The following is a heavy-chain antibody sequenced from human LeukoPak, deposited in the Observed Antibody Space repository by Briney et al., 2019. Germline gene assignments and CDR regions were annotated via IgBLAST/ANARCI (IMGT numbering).Heavy chain of an antibody. CDR2: INHSGSA. CDR3: ARQIASAGTAGFDF. Sequence: SETLSLTCAVYGGSFSGYYWTWIRQPPGKGLEWIGEINHSGSANYNPALKSRVTVSVDTSKNQFSLKLSSVTAADTAVYYCARQIASAGTAGFDFWGQGALVTVSS. J-gene: IGHJ4*02. CDR1: GGSFSGYY. V-gene: IGHV4-34*01. D-gene: IGHD6-13*01.